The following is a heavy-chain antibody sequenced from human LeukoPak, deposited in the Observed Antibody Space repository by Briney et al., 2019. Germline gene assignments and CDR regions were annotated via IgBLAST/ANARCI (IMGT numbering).Heavy chain of an antibody. D-gene: IGHD2-2*02. CDR2: ISHSGST. J-gene: IGHJ5*02. V-gene: IGHV4-34*01. CDR1: GESFSGYY. CDR3: AREGGEQLLYEAWFDP. Sequence: SETLSLTCAVYGESFSGYYWSWIRQPPGKGLEWIGEISHSGSTNYNPSLKSRVTISVDRSKNRFSLKLSSVTAADTAVYYCAREGGEQLLYEAWFDPWGQGTLVTVSS.